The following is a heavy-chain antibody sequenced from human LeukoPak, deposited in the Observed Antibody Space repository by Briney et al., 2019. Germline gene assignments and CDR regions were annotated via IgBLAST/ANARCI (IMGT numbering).Heavy chain of an antibody. J-gene: IGHJ5*02. CDR2: INPNSGGT. Sequence: GASVKVSCKASGYTFTGYYMHWVRQAPGQGLEWMGWINPNSGGTNYAQKFQGRVTMTRDTSISTAYMELSRLRSDDTAVYYCAREGWYTGNPLRGNWFDPWGQGTLVTVSS. CDR1: GYTFTGYY. D-gene: IGHD1-26*01. V-gene: IGHV1-2*02. CDR3: AREGWYTGNPLRGNWFDP.